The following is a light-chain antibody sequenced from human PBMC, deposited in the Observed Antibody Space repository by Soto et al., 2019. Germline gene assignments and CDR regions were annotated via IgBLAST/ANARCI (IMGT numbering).Light chain of an antibody. CDR1: QSVSSNS. Sequence: ESVLTQSPGTLSLSPGERATLSCRASQSVSSNSLAWYQQKPGQAPRLLFYGASRRATGTPDRFSGSWSGTDFTLTISRLEPEDFAVYYCQQFGGSPPSWTFGQGTKVEI. CDR2: GAS. J-gene: IGKJ1*01. CDR3: QQFGGSPPSWT. V-gene: IGKV3-20*01.